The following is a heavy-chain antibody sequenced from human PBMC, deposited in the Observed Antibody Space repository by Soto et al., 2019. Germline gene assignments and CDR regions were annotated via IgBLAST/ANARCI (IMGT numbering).Heavy chain of an antibody. Sequence: SETLSVTCVVYGGSFSGYYWSWIRQSPGKGLEWIGGINHRGSTNYNPSLESRVTISVDTSKNQFSLKLPSVTAADTAMYYCARGGFCTSTTCRVGNWFDPWGQGTLVTVS. CDR3: ARGGFCTSTTCRVGNWFDP. CDR1: GGSFSGYY. J-gene: IGHJ5*02. V-gene: IGHV4-34*01. D-gene: IGHD2-2*01. CDR2: INHRGST.